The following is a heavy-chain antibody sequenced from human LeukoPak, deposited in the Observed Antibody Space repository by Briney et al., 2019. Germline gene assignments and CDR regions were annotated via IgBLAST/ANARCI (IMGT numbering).Heavy chain of an antibody. Sequence: PSETLSLTCTVTGTSVSNDHYYWSWIRQPPGKGLEWIGYIYNSVNTNYSPSLKSRVTMSADTSKNQISLKLSAVTVADTAIYHCARGKYSSTWYIYDPWGQGALVTVSS. J-gene: IGHJ5*02. V-gene: IGHV4-61*01. CDR2: IYNSVNT. CDR1: GTSVSNDHYY. CDR3: ARGKYSSTWYIYDP. D-gene: IGHD6-13*01.